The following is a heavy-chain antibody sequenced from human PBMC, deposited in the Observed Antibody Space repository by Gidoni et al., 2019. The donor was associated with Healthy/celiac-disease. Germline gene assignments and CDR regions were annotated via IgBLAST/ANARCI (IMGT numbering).Heavy chain of an antibody. D-gene: IGHD2-2*02. CDR2: ISSSGSTI. J-gene: IGHJ5*02. CDR3: AREYEDIVVVPAAISGWFDP. Sequence: QVQLVESGGGLVKPGGSLRLSCAASGFTFSDYYMSWIRQAPGKGLAWVSYISSSGSTIYYADSVKGRFTISRDNAKNSLYLQMNSLRAEDTAVYYCAREYEDIVVVPAAISGWFDPWGQGTLVTVSS. V-gene: IGHV3-11*01. CDR1: GFTFSDYY.